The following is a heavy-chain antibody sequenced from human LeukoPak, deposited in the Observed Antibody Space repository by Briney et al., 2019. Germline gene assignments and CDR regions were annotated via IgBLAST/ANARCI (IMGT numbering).Heavy chain of an antibody. CDR3: ARTPQATMVRGVIVTNWFDP. V-gene: IGHV4-4*07. J-gene: IGHJ5*02. CDR2: IYTSGST. Sequence: PSETLSLTCTVSGGSISNYSWNWIRQPAGKGLEWIGHIYTSGSTKYNPSLKSRVTMSVDTSKNQFSLKLSSVTAADTAVYYCARTPQATMVRGVIVTNWFDPWGQGTLVTVSS. D-gene: IGHD3-10*01. CDR1: GGSISNYS.